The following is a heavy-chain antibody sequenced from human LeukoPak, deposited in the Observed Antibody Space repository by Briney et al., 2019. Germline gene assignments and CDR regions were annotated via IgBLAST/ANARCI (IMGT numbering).Heavy chain of an antibody. CDR3: AKERVAAVEGYFDY. CDR2: IWHDESNK. J-gene: IGHJ4*02. Sequence: PGRSLRLSCATSGFTFYNYGMHWVRQAPGKGLEWVAVIWHDESNKYYADSVKGRFTISRDNSKNTLYLQMNSLRAEDTAVYYCAKERVAAVEGYFDYWGQGTLVTVSS. D-gene: IGHD6-13*01. CDR1: GFTFYNYG. V-gene: IGHV3-33*06.